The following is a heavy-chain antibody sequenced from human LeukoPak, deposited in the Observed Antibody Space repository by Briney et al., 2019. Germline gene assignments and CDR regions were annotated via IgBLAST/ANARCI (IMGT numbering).Heavy chain of an antibody. CDR3: AREVVRGVRGPFDY. J-gene: IGHJ4*02. V-gene: IGHV1-69*04. Sequence: GASVKVSCKASGGTFSSYAISWVRQAPGQGLEWMGRIIPILGIADYAQKFQGRVTMTRNTSISTAYMELNSLRSEDTAVYYCAREVVRGVRGPFDYWGQGTLVTVSS. D-gene: IGHD3-10*01. CDR1: GGTFSSYA. CDR2: IIPILGIA.